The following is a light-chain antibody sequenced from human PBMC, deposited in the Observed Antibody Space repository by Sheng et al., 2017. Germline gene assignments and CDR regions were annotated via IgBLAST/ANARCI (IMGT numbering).Light chain of an antibody. CDR2: AAS. Sequence: PGERATLSCRASESVSRTYLAWFQQKPGQAPRLLIYAASNTATGIPDRFSGSGSGTDFTLTISSLQPEDIATYFCQQHDNLPVTFGGGTKVEIK. J-gene: IGKJ4*01. CDR3: QQHDNLPVT. CDR1: ESVSRTY. V-gene: IGKV3-20*01.